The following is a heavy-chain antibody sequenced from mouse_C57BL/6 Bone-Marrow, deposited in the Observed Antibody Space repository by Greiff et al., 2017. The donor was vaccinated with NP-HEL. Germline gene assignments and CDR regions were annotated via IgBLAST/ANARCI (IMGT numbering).Heavy chain of an antibody. V-gene: IGHV5-17*01. Sequence: EVQLQQSGGGLVKPGGSLKLSCAASGFTFSDYGMHWVRQAPEKGLEWVAYISSGSSTIYYADTVKGRFTISRDNAKNTLFLQMTSLRSEDTAMYYCARLYGDAMDYWGQGTSVTVSS. CDR3: ARLYGDAMDY. CDR1: GFTFSDYG. J-gene: IGHJ4*01. D-gene: IGHD1-1*01. CDR2: ISSGSSTI.